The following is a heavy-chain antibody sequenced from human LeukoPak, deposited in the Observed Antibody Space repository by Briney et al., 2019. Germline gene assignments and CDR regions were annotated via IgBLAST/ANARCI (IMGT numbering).Heavy chain of an antibody. Sequence: ASVKVSCKASGYTFTDYYMHWVRQAPGQGLEWMGWINPNTGGTNYAQNFQGRVAMTRDTSISTAYMELSRLRSDDTAVYYRARIFTVTTPMDVWGQGTTVTVSS. CDR3: ARIFTVTTPMDV. J-gene: IGHJ6*02. CDR1: GYTFTDYY. CDR2: INPNTGGT. V-gene: IGHV1-2*02. D-gene: IGHD4-17*01.